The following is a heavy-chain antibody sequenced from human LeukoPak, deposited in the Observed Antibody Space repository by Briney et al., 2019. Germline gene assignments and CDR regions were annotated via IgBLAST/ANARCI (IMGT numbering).Heavy chain of an antibody. CDR3: ARHGSSWYYFDY. J-gene: IGHJ4*02. CDR2: IYYSGST. Sequence: PSETLSLTCTVSGGSISSSSYYWGWIRQPPGKGLEWIGSIYYSGSTYYNPSLKSRVTISVDTSKNQFSLKLSSVTAADTAVYYCARHGSSWYYFDYWRQGTLVTVSS. D-gene: IGHD6-13*01. V-gene: IGHV4-39*01. CDR1: GGSISSSSYY.